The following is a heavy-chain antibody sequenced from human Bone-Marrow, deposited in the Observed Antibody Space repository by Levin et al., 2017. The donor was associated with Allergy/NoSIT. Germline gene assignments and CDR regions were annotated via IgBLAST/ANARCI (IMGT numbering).Heavy chain of an antibody. Sequence: GESLKISCAASGFTFSRNAMAWVRQAPGQGLEWVSGMSGSGGRTVYADSVKGRFTISRDNSKNIMYLQMNSLRVEDTALYYCAREDNWNYDYWGQGTLVTVSS. D-gene: IGHD1-7*01. CDR2: MSGSGGRT. CDR1: GFTFSRNA. V-gene: IGHV3-23*01. J-gene: IGHJ4*02. CDR3: AREDNWNYDY.